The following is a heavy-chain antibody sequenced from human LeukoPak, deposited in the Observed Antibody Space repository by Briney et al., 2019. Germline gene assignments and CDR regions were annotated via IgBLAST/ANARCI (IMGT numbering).Heavy chain of an antibody. CDR2: IYYSGST. J-gene: IGHJ3*02. D-gene: IGHD3-3*01. V-gene: IGHV4-59*11. Sequence: SETLSLTCTVSGGSITSHYWSWIRQPPGQELEWIGYIYYSGSTNYNPSLKSRVTMSVDTSKNLLSLKVTSVTTADTAVYYCAAGRTDFGAVIGAFDIWGQGTRVTVSS. CDR3: AAGRTDFGAVIGAFDI. CDR1: GGSITSHY.